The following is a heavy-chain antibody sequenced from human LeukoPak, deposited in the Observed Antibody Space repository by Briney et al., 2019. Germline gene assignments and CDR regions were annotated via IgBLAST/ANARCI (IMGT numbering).Heavy chain of an antibody. CDR1: GFTFSSYW. Sequence: GGSLRLSCAASGFTFSSYWMHWVRQAPGKGLEWVSAISGSGGSTYYADSVKGRFTISRDNSKNTLYLQMNSLRAEDTAVYYCAKPPSGGSCYHYWGQGTLVTVSS. D-gene: IGHD2-15*01. CDR2: ISGSGGST. J-gene: IGHJ4*02. V-gene: IGHV3-23*01. CDR3: AKPPSGGSCYHY.